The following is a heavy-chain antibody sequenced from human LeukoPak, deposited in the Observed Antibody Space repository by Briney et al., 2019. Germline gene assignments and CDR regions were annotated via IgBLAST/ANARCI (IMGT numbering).Heavy chain of an antibody. Sequence: GGSLRLSCAASGFTFSSYAMSWVRQAPGKGLEWVSGISGSGGSTYYADSVKGRFTISRDNSKKTLYLQMNSLRAEDTAVYYCAKDSKIVGPTFRSYHYMDVWGKGTTVTVSS. V-gene: IGHV3-23*01. J-gene: IGHJ6*03. D-gene: IGHD1-26*01. CDR2: ISGSGGST. CDR1: GFTFSSYA. CDR3: AKDSKIVGPTFRSYHYMDV.